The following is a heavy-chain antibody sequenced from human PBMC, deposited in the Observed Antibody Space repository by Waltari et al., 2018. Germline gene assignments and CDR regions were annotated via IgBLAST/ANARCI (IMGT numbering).Heavy chain of an antibody. CDR3: ARDLGSDYGNRDY. V-gene: IGHV3-30-3*01. CDR2: ISYDGSHK. CDR1: GFTFSRYA. J-gene: IGHJ4*02. Sequence: QVQLVESGGGVVQPGRSLRLSCAASGFTFSRYAMHWVRQAPGKGLEWVAVISYDGSHKYYADSVKGRFTISRDSSKNTLFLQMNSLRVEDTAVYYCARDLGSDYGNRDYWGQGTLVTVPS. D-gene: IGHD4-17*01.